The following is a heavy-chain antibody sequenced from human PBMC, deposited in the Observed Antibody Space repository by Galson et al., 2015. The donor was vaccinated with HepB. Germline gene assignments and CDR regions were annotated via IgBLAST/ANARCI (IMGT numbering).Heavy chain of an antibody. CDR3: ARDTVAKPVVPAAYGMDV. J-gene: IGHJ6*02. CDR2: IWYDGSNK. Sequence: SLRLSCAASGFTFSSYGMHWVRQAPGKGLEWVAVIWYDGSNKYYADSVKGRFTISRDNSKNTLYLQMNSLRAEDTAVYYCARDTVAKPVVPAAYGMDVWGQGTTVTVSS. D-gene: IGHD2-2*01. V-gene: IGHV3-33*01. CDR1: GFTFSSYG.